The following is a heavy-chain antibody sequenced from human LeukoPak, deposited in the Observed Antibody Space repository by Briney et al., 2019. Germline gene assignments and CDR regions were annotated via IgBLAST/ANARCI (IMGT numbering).Heavy chain of an antibody. J-gene: IGHJ4*02. V-gene: IGHV1-2*02. CDR2: INPTSRNT. CDR3: ARWGGYFSD. CDR1: GYTFSGYY. Sequence: ASVKVSCKASGYTFSGYYIRWVRQAPGQGLEWMGWINPTSRNTNSAPRFQGRISLTSDTSISTAYMELTNLTSDDTAIYYCARWGGYFSDWGQGTLVSVSS. D-gene: IGHD3-3*01.